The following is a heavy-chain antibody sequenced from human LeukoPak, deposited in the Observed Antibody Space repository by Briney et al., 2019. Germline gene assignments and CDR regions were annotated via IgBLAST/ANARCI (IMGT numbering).Heavy chain of an antibody. CDR2: MNPNSGNT. CDR3: ARVQSYYYGSGSAFDI. D-gene: IGHD3-10*01. V-gene: IGHV1-8*02. CDR1: GGTFSSYA. J-gene: IGHJ3*02. Sequence: ASVKVSCKASGGTFSSYAISWVRQAPGQGLEWMGWMNPNSGNTGYAQKFQGRVTMTRNTSISTAYMELSSLRSEDTAVYYCARVQSYYYGSGSAFDIWGQGTMVTVSS.